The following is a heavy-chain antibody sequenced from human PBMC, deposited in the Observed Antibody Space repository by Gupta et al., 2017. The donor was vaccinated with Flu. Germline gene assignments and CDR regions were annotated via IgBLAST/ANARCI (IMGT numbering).Heavy chain of an antibody. D-gene: IGHD2-2*01. CDR3: AREVVVPAAMRGYYYYYGMDV. Sequence: QVQLVQSGAEVKKPGASVKVSCKASGYTFTSYGISWVRQAPGQGLEWMGWISAYNGNTNYAQKLQGRVTMTTDTSTSTAYMELRSLRSDDTAVYYCAREVVVPAAMRGYYYYYGMDVWGQGTTVTVSS. CDR2: ISAYNGNT. J-gene: IGHJ6*02. V-gene: IGHV1-18*01. CDR1: GYTFTSYG.